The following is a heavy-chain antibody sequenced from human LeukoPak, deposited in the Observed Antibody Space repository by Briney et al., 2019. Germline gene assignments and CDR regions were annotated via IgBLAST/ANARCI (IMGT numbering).Heavy chain of an antibody. Sequence: SETLSLTCTVSGGSISSYYGSWIRQPAGKGLEWIGRIYTSGSTNYNPSLKSRVTMSVDTSKNQFSLKLSSVTAADTAVYYCARGLPVTERLYYYYYGMDVWGQGTTVTVSS. CDR2: IYTSGST. V-gene: IGHV4-4*07. CDR1: GGSISSYY. CDR3: ARGLPVTERLYYYYYGMDV. D-gene: IGHD4-11*01. J-gene: IGHJ6*02.